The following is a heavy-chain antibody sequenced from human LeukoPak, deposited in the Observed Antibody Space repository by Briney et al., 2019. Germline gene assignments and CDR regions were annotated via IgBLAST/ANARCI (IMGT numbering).Heavy chain of an antibody. V-gene: IGHV4-59*08. CDR2: IHYSGTT. CDR1: DGSISSYF. Sequence: SETLSLTCTVSDGSISSYFWSWIRQPPGKGLEWIGYIHYSGTTNHNPSLKSRVTISVDTSKNQFSLKLSSVTGTDTAVYYCARHRSIGSYIYAMDVWGQGTTVTVSS. CDR3: ARHRSIGSYIYAMDV. J-gene: IGHJ6*02. D-gene: IGHD6-19*01.